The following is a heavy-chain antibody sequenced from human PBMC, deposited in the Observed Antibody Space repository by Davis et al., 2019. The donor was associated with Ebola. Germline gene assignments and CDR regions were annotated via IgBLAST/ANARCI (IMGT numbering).Heavy chain of an antibody. V-gene: IGHV3-33*06. Sequence: GESLKISCAASGFTFSSYGMHWVRQAPGKGLEWVAVIWYDGSNKYYADSVKGRFTISRDNSKNTLYLQMNSLRAEDTAVYYCAKDSGYYGNFDYWGQGTLVTVSS. CDR3: AKDSGYYGNFDY. CDR2: IWYDGSNK. CDR1: GFTFSSYG. D-gene: IGHD3-10*01. J-gene: IGHJ4*02.